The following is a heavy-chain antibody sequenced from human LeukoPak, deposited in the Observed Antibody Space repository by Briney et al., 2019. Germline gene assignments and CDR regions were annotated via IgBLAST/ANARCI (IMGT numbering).Heavy chain of an antibody. D-gene: IGHD3-22*01. CDR3: ARHELYDSSGTPFDY. Sequence: PSETLSLTCTVSGGSISSYYWSWIRQPPGKGLEWIGYIYYSGSTNYNPSLKSRVTISVDMSKNQFSLKLSSVTAADTAVYYCARHELYDSSGTPFDYWGQGTLVTVSS. J-gene: IGHJ4*02. CDR2: IYYSGST. V-gene: IGHV4-59*08. CDR1: GGSISSYY.